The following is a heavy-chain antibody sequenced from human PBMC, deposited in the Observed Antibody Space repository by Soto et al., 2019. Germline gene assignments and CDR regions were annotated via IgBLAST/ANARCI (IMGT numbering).Heavy chain of an antibody. J-gene: IGHJ6*03. CDR3: XXXXXXXXXXXXXXAYYYYYMDV. Sequence: EVQLVESGGGLVQPGGSLRLSCAASGFTVSSNYMSWVRQAPGKGLEWVSVIYSGGSTYYADSVKGRFTISRHNSKNTLYLQMNSLXXXXXXXXXXXXXXXXXXXXXXXXAYYYYYMDVWGKGTTVTVSS. CDR1: GFTVSSNY. CDR2: IYSGGST. V-gene: IGHV3-53*04.